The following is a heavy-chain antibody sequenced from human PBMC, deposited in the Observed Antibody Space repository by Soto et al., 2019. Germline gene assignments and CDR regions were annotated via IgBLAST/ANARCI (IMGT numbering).Heavy chain of an antibody. Sequence: GGSLRLSCAASGFTFSSYAMHWVRQAPGKGLEWVAVISYDGSNKYYAFFVNGRFTISGDNSKNALYLHMNSVRVDDTAVYYCAREHNYRKSFDYWGQVTLVTISS. CDR2: ISYDGSNK. V-gene: IGHV3-30-3*01. CDR1: GFTFSSYA. D-gene: IGHD4-4*01. J-gene: IGHJ4*02. CDR3: AREHNYRKSFDY.